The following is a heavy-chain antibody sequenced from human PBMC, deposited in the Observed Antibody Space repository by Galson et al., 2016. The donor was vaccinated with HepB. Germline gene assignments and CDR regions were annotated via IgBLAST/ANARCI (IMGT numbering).Heavy chain of an antibody. CDR2: IYPGDSDT. Sequence: QSGAEVKKPGESLKISCQGSGYSFTNYWIAWVRQMPGKGLEWMGIIYPGDSDTRYSPSFQGQITISVDKSISTAYLQWSSLKASDSAMFYCARHAFLKSAADYWGQGTLLTVSS. CDR1: GYSFTNYW. D-gene: IGHD6-13*01. CDR3: ARHAFLKSAADY. V-gene: IGHV5-51*01. J-gene: IGHJ4*02.